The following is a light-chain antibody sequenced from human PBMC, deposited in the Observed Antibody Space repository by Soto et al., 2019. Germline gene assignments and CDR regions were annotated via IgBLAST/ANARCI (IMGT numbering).Light chain of an antibody. J-gene: IGKJ4*01. CDR3: QQRSNSPLT. Sequence: EIVLTQSPATLSLSPGERATLSCRASQSVSRFLAWFQQKPGQAPRLLIYYASNRATGIPARFSGSGSGTDFTLTISSLEPEDFAVYYCQQRSNSPLTFGGGTKVEIK. CDR1: QSVSRF. CDR2: YAS. V-gene: IGKV3-11*01.